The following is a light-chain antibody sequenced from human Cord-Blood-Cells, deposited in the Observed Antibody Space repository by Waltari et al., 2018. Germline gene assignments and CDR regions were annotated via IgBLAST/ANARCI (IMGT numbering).Light chain of an antibody. CDR2: SNN. CDR1: SSNTGSTT. J-gene: IGLJ3*02. Sequence: QSVLTQPPSASGTPGQRVPRPCSGSSSNTGSTTLNWYQQLPGTAPQLLIYSNNQRPSGVPDRFSGSKSGTSASLAISGLQSEDEADYYCAAWDDSLNGWVFGGGTKLTVL. CDR3: AAWDDSLNGWV. V-gene: IGLV1-44*01.